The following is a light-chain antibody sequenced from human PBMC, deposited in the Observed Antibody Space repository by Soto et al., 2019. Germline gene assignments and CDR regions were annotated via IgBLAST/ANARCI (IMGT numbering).Light chain of an antibody. Sequence: QSALTQPASVSGSPGQSITISCTGTSSDVGGYNYVSWYQQHPGKAPKLMIFEVSNRPSGVSNRFAGSKSGNTASLTTSGLQAEDEADYYCSSYTSSSTLVLFGGGTKLTVL. CDR1: SSDVGGYNY. J-gene: IGLJ2*01. CDR3: SSYTSSSTLVL. CDR2: EVS. V-gene: IGLV2-14*01.